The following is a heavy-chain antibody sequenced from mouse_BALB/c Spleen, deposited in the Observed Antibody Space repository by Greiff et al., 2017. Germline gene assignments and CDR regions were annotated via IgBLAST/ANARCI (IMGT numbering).Heavy chain of an antibody. V-gene: IGHV2-6-2*01. CDR3: ARHPPTATYAMDY. J-gene: IGHJ4*01. CDR2: IWSDGST. D-gene: IGHD1-2*01. CDR1: GFSLTSYG. Sequence: VQLVESGPDLVAPSQSLSITCTVSGFSLTSYGVHWVRQPPGKGLEWLVVIWSDGSTTYNSALKSRLSISKDNSKSQVFLKMNSLQTDDTAMYYCARHPPTATYAMDYWGQGTSVTVSS.